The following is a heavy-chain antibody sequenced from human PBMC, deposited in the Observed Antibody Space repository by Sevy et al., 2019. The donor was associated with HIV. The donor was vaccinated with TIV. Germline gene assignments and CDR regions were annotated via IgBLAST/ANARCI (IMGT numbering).Heavy chain of an antibody. CDR2: INWKADNT. CDR1: GFTFSDYA. D-gene: IGHD3-22*01. J-gene: IGHJ3*01. Sequence: GGSLRLSCAASGFTFSDYAMNWVRQIPGKGLEWVSCINWKADNTGYADSLKGRFTISRDNAKNSLYLQIHSLRAEDTALYYCARGSYYYDSTGYGPLDLWGQGTMVTVSS. V-gene: IGHV3-20*04. CDR3: ARGSYYYDSTGYGPLDL.